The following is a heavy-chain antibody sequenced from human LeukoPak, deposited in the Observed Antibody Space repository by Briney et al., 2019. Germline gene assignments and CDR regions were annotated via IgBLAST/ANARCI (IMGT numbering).Heavy chain of an antibody. Sequence: SETLSLTWTVSGGSISSYYWSWIRQPAGKGLEWIGRIYTSGSTNYNPSLKSRVTMSVDTSKNQFSLKLSSVTAADTAVYYCAGAYYVPSYYMDVWGKGTTVTVSS. CDR3: AGAYYVPSYYMDV. V-gene: IGHV4-4*07. D-gene: IGHD3-22*01. CDR1: GGSISSYY. CDR2: IYTSGST. J-gene: IGHJ6*03.